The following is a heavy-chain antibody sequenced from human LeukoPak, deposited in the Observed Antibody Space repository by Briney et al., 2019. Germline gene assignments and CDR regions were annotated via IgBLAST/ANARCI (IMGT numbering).Heavy chain of an antibody. V-gene: IGHV4-34*01. CDR3: ARTLTSYYGSGRHIYYYYYYGMDV. CDR1: GGSFSGYY. D-gene: IGHD3-10*01. CDR2: INHSGST. Sequence: SETLSLTCAVYGGSFSGYYWSWIRKPPGRGLEWIGEINHSGSTNYNPSLKSRVTISVDTSKNQFSLKLSSVTAADTAVYYCARTLTSYYGSGRHIYYYYYYGMDVWGQGTTVTVSS. J-gene: IGHJ6*02.